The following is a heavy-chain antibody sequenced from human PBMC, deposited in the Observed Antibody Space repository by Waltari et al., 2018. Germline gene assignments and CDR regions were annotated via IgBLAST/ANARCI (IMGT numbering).Heavy chain of an antibody. D-gene: IGHD2-8*01. CDR1: GYKFTDYY. J-gene: IGHJ4*02. Sequence: EAQLVQSGAEVKKPGATVKISCKSSGYKFTDYYVHWVQQAPGKGLEWVGRVDPEDGESVYAEKFQGRLTITADTSTDTAYIELSTLRSEDTALFYCATERPQMVFPPLQYWGQGTLVTVSS. V-gene: IGHV1-69-2*01. CDR3: ATERPQMVFPPLQY. CDR2: VDPEDGES.